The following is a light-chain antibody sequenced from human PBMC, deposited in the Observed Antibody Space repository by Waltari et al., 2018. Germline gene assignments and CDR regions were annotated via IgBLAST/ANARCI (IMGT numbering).Light chain of an antibody. J-gene: IGLJ3*02. V-gene: IGLV2-14*03. CDR1: TSDVGGYNS. CDR3: SSYTSTNTFGL. Sequence: QSALTQPASVSGSPGQSITISCTGTTSDVGGYNSVSWYQQHPGKAPKLMIHNVSNQPAGVPILFSDSKSGNTASLTISGLQAEDEAVYYCSSYTSTNTFGLFGGGTKLTGL. CDR2: NVS.